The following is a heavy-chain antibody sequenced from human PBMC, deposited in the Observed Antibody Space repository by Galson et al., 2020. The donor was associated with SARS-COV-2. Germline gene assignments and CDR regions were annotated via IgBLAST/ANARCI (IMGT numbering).Heavy chain of an antibody. CDR1: GFPFSSHA. Sequence: GESLKISCAASGFPFSSHAMHWVRQAPGKGLEWVAQIFYDGSDKYYGDSVKGRFTISRDSSKNMVYLQMNNLKVDDTAVYYCARDGQLSSGWAFDYWGQGTLVTVSS. D-gene: IGHD6-19*01. J-gene: IGHJ4*02. CDR3: ARDGQLSSGWAFDY. V-gene: IGHV3-33*01. CDR2: IFYDGSDK.